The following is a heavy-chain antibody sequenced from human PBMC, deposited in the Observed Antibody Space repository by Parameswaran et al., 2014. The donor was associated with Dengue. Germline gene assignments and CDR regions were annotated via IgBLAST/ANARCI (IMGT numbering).Heavy chain of an antibody. Sequence: WVRQALDKGLSGWDGSTLAMVTQNITQKFQGRVTITRDTSASTAYMELSSLRSEDTAVYYCARAKQQLKTYYYGMDVWGQGTTVTVSS. CDR3: ARAKQQLKTYYYGMDV. D-gene: IGHD6-13*01. J-gene: IGHJ6*02. V-gene: IGHV1-3*01. CDR2: STLAMVT.